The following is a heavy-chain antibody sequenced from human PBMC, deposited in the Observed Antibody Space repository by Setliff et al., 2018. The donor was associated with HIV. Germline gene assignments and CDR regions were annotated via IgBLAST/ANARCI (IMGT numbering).Heavy chain of an antibody. Sequence: SETLSLTCTVSGGSISSSNWWSWVRQPPGKGLEWIGEIYHSGSTNYNPSLKSRVTISVDTSKNQFSLKLSSVTAADTAVYYCARAPSRLWFGEFDYWGQGTLVTVSS. J-gene: IGHJ4*02. CDR3: ARAPSRLWFGEFDY. CDR2: IYHSGST. D-gene: IGHD3-10*01. V-gene: IGHV4-4*02. CDR1: GGSISSSNW.